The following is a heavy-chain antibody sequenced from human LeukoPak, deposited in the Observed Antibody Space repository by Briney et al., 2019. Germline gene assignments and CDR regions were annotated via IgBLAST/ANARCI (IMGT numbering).Heavy chain of an antibody. CDR1: GFPFGDYP. CDR3: AKDRQAYYDFWSGYDY. D-gene: IGHD3-3*01. Sequence: GGSLRLSCAVSGFPFGDYPMNWVRQAPGKGLEWISHMRGDDFTVYYADSVKGRFSISRDNSKNTLYLQMNSLRAEDTAVYYCAKDRQAYYDFWSGYDYWGQGTLVTVSS. V-gene: IGHV3-23*01. J-gene: IGHJ4*02. CDR2: MRGDDFTV.